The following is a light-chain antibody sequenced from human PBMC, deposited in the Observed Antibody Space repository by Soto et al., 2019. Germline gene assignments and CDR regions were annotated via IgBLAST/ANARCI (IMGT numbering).Light chain of an antibody. CDR2: GDN. Sequence: QSVLTQPPSVSGAPGQRVNIPCTGSSSNIGSFYDVHWYQQLPGTVPKLLIYGDNNRPSGVPDRFSGSKSGTAASLAITGLQAEDEAHYYCQSYDNSLNHVVFGGGTKVTVL. CDR3: QSYDNSLNHVV. CDR1: SSNIGSFYD. V-gene: IGLV1-40*01. J-gene: IGLJ2*01.